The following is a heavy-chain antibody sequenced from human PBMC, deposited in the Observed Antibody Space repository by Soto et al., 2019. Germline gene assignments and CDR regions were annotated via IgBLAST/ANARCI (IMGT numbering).Heavy chain of an antibody. CDR2: MNPNSGNT. D-gene: IGHD3-3*02. V-gene: IGHV1-8*01. J-gene: IGHJ6*02. Sequence: GASVKGSCKASGYAFTSYDINWGRQATGQGLEWMGWMNPNSGNTGYAQKFQGRVTMTRNTSISTAYMELSSLRSEDTAVYYCARHFWSGYYTLHYYYYGMDVWGQGTTVTVSS. CDR3: ARHFWSGYYTLHYYYYGMDV. CDR1: GYAFTSYD.